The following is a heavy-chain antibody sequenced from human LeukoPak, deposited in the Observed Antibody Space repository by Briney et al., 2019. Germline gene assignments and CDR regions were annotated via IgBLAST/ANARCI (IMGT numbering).Heavy chain of an antibody. Sequence: GGSLRLSCAASGFTFSSYSMNWVRQAPGKGLEWVSSIGSSSSYIYYADSVKGRFTISRDNAKNSLYLQMNSLRAEDTAVYYCARIWFGEKLNYYYYMDVWGKGTTVTISS. CDR3: ARIWFGEKLNYYYYMDV. CDR2: IGSSSSYI. D-gene: IGHD3-10*01. J-gene: IGHJ6*03. CDR1: GFTFSSYS. V-gene: IGHV3-21*01.